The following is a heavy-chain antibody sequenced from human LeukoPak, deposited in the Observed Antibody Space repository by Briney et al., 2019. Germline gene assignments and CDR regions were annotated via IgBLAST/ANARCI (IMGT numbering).Heavy chain of an antibody. Sequence: PGGSLRLSCAASGFTFSSYAMHWVREAPGTGLERGGVISYDGSNKYYADSVKGRFTISRDNSKSTLYLQINSLRAEDTAVYYCARSSYSSSSSVWGRGTMVTVSS. CDR2: ISYDGSNK. CDR3: ARSSYSSSSSV. D-gene: IGHD6-6*01. J-gene: IGHJ3*01. CDR1: GFTFSSYA. V-gene: IGHV3-30-3*01.